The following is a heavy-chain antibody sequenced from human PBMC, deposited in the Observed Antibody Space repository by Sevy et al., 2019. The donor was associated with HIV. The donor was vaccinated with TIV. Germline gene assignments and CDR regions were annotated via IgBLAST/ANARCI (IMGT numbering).Heavy chain of an antibody. D-gene: IGHD4-17*01. J-gene: IGHJ5*02. CDR2: ISYDGSNK. Sequence: GGSLRLSCAASGVTFSSYAMHWVRQAPGKGLEWVAVISYDGSNKYYADSVKGRFTISRDNSKKTVYLQMNSLRVEDTAVYYCARDHHDYAGNIRTGWFDPWGQGALVTVSS. CDR1: GVTFSSYA. CDR3: ARDHHDYAGNIRTGWFDP. V-gene: IGHV3-30-3*01.